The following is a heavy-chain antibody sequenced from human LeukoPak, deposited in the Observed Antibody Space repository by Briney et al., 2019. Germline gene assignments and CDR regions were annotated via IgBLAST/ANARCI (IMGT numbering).Heavy chain of an antibody. CDR2: ISYDGSNK. Sequence: GGSLRLSCAASGFTFSSYAMHWVRQAPGKGLEWVAVISYDGSNKYYADSVKGRFTISRDNSKNTLYLQMNSLRAEDTAVYYCAREFDGIVVRPFDYWGQGTLVTVSS. D-gene: IGHD1-26*01. V-gene: IGHV3-30*04. CDR3: AREFDGIVVRPFDY. J-gene: IGHJ4*02. CDR1: GFTFSSYA.